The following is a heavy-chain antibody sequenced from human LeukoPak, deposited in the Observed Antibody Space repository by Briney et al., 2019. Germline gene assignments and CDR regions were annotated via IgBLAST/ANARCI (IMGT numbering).Heavy chain of an antibody. CDR1: GFTFSSYG. V-gene: IGHV3-30*19. CDR3: AGDFDY. Sequence: AGRSLRLSCAASGFTFSSYGMHWVRQAPGKGLEWVTFIPYDGSNKYYADSVKGRFTISRDNSKNMLYLQMNSLRAEDTAVYYCAGDFDYWGQGTLVTVSS. CDR2: IPYDGSNK. J-gene: IGHJ4*02.